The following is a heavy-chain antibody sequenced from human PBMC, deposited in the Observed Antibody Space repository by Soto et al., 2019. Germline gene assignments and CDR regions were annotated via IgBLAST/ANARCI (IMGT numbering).Heavy chain of an antibody. J-gene: IGHJ4*02. D-gene: IGHD4-17*01. CDR1: GFTFSSYG. CDR2: ISYDGSNK. V-gene: IGHV3-30*18. Sequence: QVQLVESGGGVVQPGRSLRLSCAASGFTFSSYGMHWVRQAPGKGLEWVAVISYDGSNKYYADSVKGRFTISRDNSKNTLYLQMNSLRAEDTDVYYCAKDMGPYTVTIPTEWGQGTLVTVSS. CDR3: AKDMGPYTVTIPTE.